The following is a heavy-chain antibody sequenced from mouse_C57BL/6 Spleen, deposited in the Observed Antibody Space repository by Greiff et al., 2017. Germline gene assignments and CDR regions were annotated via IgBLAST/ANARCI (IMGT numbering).Heavy chain of an antibody. Sequence: EVQLQESGGGLVKPGGSLKLSCAASGFTFSSYAMSWVRQTPEKRLEWVATISDGGSYTYYPDNVKGRFTISRDNAKNNLYLQMSHLKSEDTAMYYCARDKGTGYWYFDVWGTGTTVTVSS. D-gene: IGHD3-3*01. CDR2: ISDGGSYT. V-gene: IGHV5-4*01. CDR3: ARDKGTGYWYFDV. CDR1: GFTFSSYA. J-gene: IGHJ1*03.